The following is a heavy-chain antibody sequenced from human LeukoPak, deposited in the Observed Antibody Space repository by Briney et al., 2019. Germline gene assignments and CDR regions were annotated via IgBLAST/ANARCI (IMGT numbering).Heavy chain of an antibody. CDR1: GGSISNYY. D-gene: IGHD2-2*01. CDR3: VTGGVVPAAMFVH. Sequence: SETLSLTCTVSGGSISNYYWSWIRQPPGKGLEWIGYIYYRGSTNYNPSLKSRVTISVDTSKNQFSLKLSSVTAADTAVYYCVTGGVVPAAMFVHRGQGTLVTVSS. CDR2: IYYRGST. V-gene: IGHV4-59*08. J-gene: IGHJ5*02.